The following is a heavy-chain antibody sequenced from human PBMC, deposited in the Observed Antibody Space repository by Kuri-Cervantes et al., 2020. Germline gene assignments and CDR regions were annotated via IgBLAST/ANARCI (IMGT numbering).Heavy chain of an antibody. CDR1: GFTFSSYD. J-gene: IGHJ4*02. Sequence: GGSLRLSCAASGFTFSSYDMHWVRQATGKGLEWVSAIGTAGDTYYPGSVKGRFTISRGNAKNSLYLQMNSLRAGDTAVYYCARGEYCGGDCLTFDYWGQGTLVTVSS. V-gene: IGHV3-13*01. D-gene: IGHD2-21*02. CDR3: ARGEYCGGDCLTFDY. CDR2: IGTAGDT.